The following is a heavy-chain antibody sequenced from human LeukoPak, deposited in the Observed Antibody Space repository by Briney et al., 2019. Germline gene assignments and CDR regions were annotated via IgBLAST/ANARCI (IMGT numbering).Heavy chain of an antibody. CDR3: ARGQYDSSGYYRFYYYYYMDV. CDR1: GFTVSSNY. D-gene: IGHD3-22*01. J-gene: IGHJ6*03. CDR2: IYSGGST. V-gene: IGHV3-66*01. Sequence: GGSLRLSCAASGFTVSSNYMSWVRQAPGKGLEWVSVIYSGGSTYYADSVKGRFTISRDNSKNTLYLQMNSLRAEDTAVYYCARGQYDSSGYYRFYYYYYMDVWGKGTTVTISS.